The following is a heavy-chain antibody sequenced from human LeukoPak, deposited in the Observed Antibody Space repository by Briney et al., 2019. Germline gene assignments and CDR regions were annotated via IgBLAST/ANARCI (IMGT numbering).Heavy chain of an antibody. V-gene: IGHV3-48*03. J-gene: IGHJ5*01. CDR2: ISGSGSAI. CDR1: GFIFSSHK. D-gene: IGHD1-1*01. CDR3: AREVKAATGTWWFDS. Sequence: GGSLRLSCAASGFIFSSHKMNWVRQAPGKGLEWVSYISGSGSAIYYADTVKGRFTISRDNAKNSLYLQMNSLRAEDTAVYYCAREVKAATGTWWFDSWGQGTLVTVSS.